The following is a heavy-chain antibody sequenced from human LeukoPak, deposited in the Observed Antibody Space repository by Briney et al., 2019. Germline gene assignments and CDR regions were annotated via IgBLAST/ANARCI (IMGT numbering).Heavy chain of an antibody. D-gene: IGHD2-8*01. CDR3: ASWCTDGVCTDWFFDL. CDR1: GGTFSSYA. J-gene: IGHJ2*01. V-gene: IGHV1-69*04. Sequence: SVKVSCKASGGTFSSYAISWVRQAPGQGLEWMGRIIPIFGIANYAQKFQGRVTITADKSTSTAYMELSSLRAEDTGGYYCASWCTDGVCTDWFFDLWGRGPLVTVSS. CDR2: IIPIFGIA.